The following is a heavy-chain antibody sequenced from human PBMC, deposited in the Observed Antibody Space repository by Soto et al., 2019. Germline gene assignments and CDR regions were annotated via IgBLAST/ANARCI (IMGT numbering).Heavy chain of an antibody. D-gene: IGHD2-2*02. CDR1: GDTFTSYA. CDR2: INAGNGNT. CDR3: ARGPIVVVPAAIGWFDP. V-gene: IGHV1-3*01. J-gene: IGHJ5*02. Sequence: GASVKVACKDSGDTFTSYAMHWVHQAPGQRLEWMGWINAGNGNTKSSQKFQGRVTITRDTSASTAYMELSSLRSEDTAVYYCARGPIVVVPAAIGWFDPWGQGTLVTVS.